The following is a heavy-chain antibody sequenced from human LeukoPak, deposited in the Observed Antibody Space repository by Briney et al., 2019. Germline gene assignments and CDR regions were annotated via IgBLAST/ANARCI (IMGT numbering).Heavy chain of an antibody. V-gene: IGHV4-59*01. Sequence: SETLSLTCTVSGGSISTYYWSWIRQPPGKGLEWIGNVYYSGSTNYNPSLKSRVTISVDTSKNQFSLKLSSVTAADTAVYYCARDSSIAAAGTSNYYYYYGMDVWGQGTTVTVSS. CDR2: VYYSGST. J-gene: IGHJ6*02. CDR3: ARDSSIAAAGTSNYYYYYGMDV. D-gene: IGHD6-13*01. CDR1: GGSISTYY.